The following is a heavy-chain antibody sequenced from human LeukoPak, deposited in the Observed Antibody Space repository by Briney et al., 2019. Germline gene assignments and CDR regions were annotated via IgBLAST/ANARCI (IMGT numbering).Heavy chain of an antibody. Sequence: PGGSLRLSCAASGFTFANYALSWVRQAPGKGLEWVSAISGSGAGTYYADSVKGRFTISRDNAKNMVHLQMSRLRAEDTAVYYCAKDRPSQHGAGSDGDSWGQGALVSVSS. D-gene: IGHD3-10*01. V-gene: IGHV3-23*01. CDR3: AKDRPSQHGAGSDGDS. J-gene: IGHJ4*02. CDR1: GFTFANYA. CDR2: ISGSGAGT.